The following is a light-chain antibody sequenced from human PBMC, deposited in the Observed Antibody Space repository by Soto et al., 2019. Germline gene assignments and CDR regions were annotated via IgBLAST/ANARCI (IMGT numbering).Light chain of an antibody. CDR3: QQAASFPIT. CDR1: QGVSTW. V-gene: IGKV1-12*01. Sequence: DIQMTQSPSSVSASVGDRVTITCRASQGVSTWLAWYQQKPGKAPNLLIYTASSLQSGVPSRFSGSGSGTDFTLTINGLQPEDFATYYCQQAASFPITFGQGTRLEIK. CDR2: TAS. J-gene: IGKJ5*01.